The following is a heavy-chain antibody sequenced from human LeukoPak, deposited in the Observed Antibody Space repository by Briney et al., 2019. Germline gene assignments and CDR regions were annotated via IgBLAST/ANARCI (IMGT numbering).Heavy chain of an antibody. J-gene: IGHJ4*02. CDR2: IYGTGST. Sequence: SETLSLTCAVSGFSLGKNYYWGWIRQPPGKGLEWIGRIYGTGSTSYNPSLMNRVTMSVDTSKNHFSLKLTSVTAADTAVYYCARYDSRGSASTRFDYWGQGILVTISS. CDR3: ARYDSRGSASTRFDY. D-gene: IGHD3-16*01. V-gene: IGHV4-38-2*01. CDR1: GFSLGKNYY.